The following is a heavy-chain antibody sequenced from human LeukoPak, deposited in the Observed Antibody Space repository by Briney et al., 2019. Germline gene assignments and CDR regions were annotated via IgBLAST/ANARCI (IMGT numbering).Heavy chain of an antibody. CDR1: GFTVSSNY. J-gene: IGHJ5*02. Sequence: GGSLRLSCAASGFTVSSNYMSWVRQAPGKGLEWVSVIYSGSSTYYADSVKGRFTISRDNSKNTVSLQMNSLRAEDTAVYYCASQPWELVLNWFDPWGQGTLVIVSS. D-gene: IGHD1-26*01. V-gene: IGHV3-66*01. CDR2: IYSGSST. CDR3: ASQPWELVLNWFDP.